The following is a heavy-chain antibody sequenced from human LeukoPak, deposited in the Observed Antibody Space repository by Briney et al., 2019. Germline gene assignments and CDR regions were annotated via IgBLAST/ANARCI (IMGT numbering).Heavy chain of an antibody. CDR3: AKDIGWFDP. V-gene: IGHV3-23*01. CDR1: GFTFRSYA. J-gene: IGHJ5*02. Sequence: GGSLRLSCAASGFTFRSYAMNWARQAPGKGLEWVSAISGTGDSPHYADSVKGRFTISRDNSKNTLYLQMNSLRAEDTAFYYCAKDIGWFDPWGQGTLVTVSS. CDR2: ISGTGDSP.